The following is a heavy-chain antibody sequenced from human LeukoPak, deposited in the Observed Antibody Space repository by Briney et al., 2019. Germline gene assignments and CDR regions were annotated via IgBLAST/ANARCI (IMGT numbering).Heavy chain of an antibody. CDR2: IYYSGST. CDR3: ARGFKGSPLPFDY. V-gene: IGHV4-59*01. CDR1: GASISSYY. J-gene: IGHJ4*02. Sequence: PSETLSLNCTVSGASISSYYWSWIRQPPGKGLEWIGYIYYSGSTNYNPSLKSRVTISVDTSKNQFSLKLSSVTAADTAVYYCARGFKGSPLPFDYWGQGTLVTVSS.